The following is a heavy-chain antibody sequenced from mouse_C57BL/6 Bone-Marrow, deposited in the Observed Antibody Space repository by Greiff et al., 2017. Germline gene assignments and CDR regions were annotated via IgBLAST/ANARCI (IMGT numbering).Heavy chain of an antibody. Sequence: EVKLVESEGGLVQPGSSMKLSCTASGFTFSDYYMAWVRQVPEKGLEWVANINYDGSSTYYLDSLKSRFIISRDNANNILYLQMSSLKSEDTATYYCARDGGWDYFDYWGQGTTLTVSS. J-gene: IGHJ2*01. CDR1: GFTFSDYY. D-gene: IGHD3-3*01. CDR2: INYDGSST. V-gene: IGHV5-16*01. CDR3: ARDGGWDYFDY.